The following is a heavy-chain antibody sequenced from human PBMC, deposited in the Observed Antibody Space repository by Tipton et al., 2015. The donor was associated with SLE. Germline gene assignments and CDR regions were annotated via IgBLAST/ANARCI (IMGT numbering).Heavy chain of an antibody. J-gene: IGHJ4*02. CDR3: ASARDHWLVFDY. CDR2: IYSDGNT. D-gene: IGHD6-19*01. V-gene: IGHV4-39*07. CDR1: GASLSSNIW. Sequence: TLSLTCAVSGASLSSNIWWWSWVRQPPGKGLEWVGNIYSDGNTYYNPSLKSRVTLSVDTSKNHFSLKLNSVTAADTAVYYCASARDHWLVFDYWGQGTLVTVSS.